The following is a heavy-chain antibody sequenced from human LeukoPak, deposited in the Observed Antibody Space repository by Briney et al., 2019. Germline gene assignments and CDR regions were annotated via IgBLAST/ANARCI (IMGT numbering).Heavy chain of an antibody. D-gene: IGHD3-3*01. J-gene: IGHJ6*03. Sequence: ASVKVSCKASGYTFTGYYMHWVRQAPGQGLEWMGRINPNSGGTNYAQRFQGRVTMTRDTSISTAYMELSRLRSDDTAVYYCAREERVRKGYYVSYYYMDVWGKGTTVTVSS. CDR1: GYTFTGYY. CDR2: INPNSGGT. CDR3: AREERVRKGYYVSYYYMDV. V-gene: IGHV1-2*06.